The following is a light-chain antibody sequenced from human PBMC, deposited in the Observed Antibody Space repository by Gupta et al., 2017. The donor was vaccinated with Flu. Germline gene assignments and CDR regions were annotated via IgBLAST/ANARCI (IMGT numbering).Light chain of an antibody. CDR1: QSLLHSNGMTY. J-gene: IGKJ1*01. Sequence: DIVMTQTPLSLSVTPGQPASISCRSSQSLLHSNGMTYFYWYLQKPGQPPQLMLYEGSKRSSGGTVWFGGGGEHKDFTPKSSRGEDEDGGVYYLTQSISLWTFGQGTKVEIK. V-gene: IGKV2D-29*01. CDR3: TQSISLWT. CDR2: EGS.